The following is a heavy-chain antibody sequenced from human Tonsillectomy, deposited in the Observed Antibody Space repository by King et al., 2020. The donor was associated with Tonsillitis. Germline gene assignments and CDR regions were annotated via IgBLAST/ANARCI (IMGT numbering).Heavy chain of an antibody. J-gene: IGHJ6*02. CDR3: ARDSGPAGWYYDSSGLYYYGMDV. CDR1: GFTFSSYW. Sequence: VQLVESGGGLVQPGGSLRLSCAASGFTFSSYWMSWVRQAPGKGLEWVANIKQDGSEKYYVDAVKGRFTISRDNAKNSLYLQMYSLRAEDTAVYYCARDSGPAGWYYDSSGLYYYGMDVWGQGTTVTVSS. V-gene: IGHV3-7*03. CDR2: IKQDGSEK. D-gene: IGHD3-22*01.